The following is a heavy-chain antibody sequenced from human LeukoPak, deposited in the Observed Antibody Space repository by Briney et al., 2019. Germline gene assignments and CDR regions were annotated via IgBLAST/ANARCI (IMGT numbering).Heavy chain of an antibody. CDR2: IRYDGSNK. CDR1: GFTFSSYG. D-gene: IGHD6-13*01. Sequence: PGGSLRLSCAASGFTFSSYGMHWVRQAPGKGLEWVAFIRYDGSNKYYADSVKGRFTISRDNSKNTLYLQMNSLRAEDTAVYYCAKDRRGMFDYWGQGTLVTVSS. J-gene: IGHJ4*02. V-gene: IGHV3-30*02. CDR3: AKDRRGMFDY.